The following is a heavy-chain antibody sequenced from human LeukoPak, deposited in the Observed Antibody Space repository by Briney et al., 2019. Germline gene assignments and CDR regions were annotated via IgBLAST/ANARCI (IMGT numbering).Heavy chain of an antibody. CDR1: GFTFSIYE. Sequence: GGSLRLSCAASGFTFSIYEMNWVRQAPGKGLEWVSSSSGSTIYYADSVKGRFTISRDNAKNSLYLQMDSLRAEDTAVYYCARGDNWDYYFYMDVWGKGNTVTVSS. J-gene: IGHJ6*03. V-gene: IGHV3-48*03. CDR2: SSSGSTI. CDR3: ARGDNWDYYFYMDV. D-gene: IGHD1-1*01.